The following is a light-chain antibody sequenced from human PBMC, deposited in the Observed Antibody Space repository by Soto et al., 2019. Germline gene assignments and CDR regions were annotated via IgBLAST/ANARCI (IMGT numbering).Light chain of an antibody. Sequence: QLVLTQPPSASGTPGQRVTISCSGGSSNIGSNTVNWYRQLPGTAPKVLLYADDQRPSGVPGRFSGSKSGTSASLAISGLQSDDEADYFCAAWDDSLSGPVFGGGTKLTVL. CDR3: AAWDDSLSGPV. CDR1: SSNIGSNT. CDR2: ADD. J-gene: IGLJ2*01. V-gene: IGLV1-44*01.